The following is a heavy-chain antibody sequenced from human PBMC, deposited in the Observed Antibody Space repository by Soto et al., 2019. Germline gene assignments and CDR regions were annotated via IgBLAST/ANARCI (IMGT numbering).Heavy chain of an antibody. D-gene: IGHD3-22*01. Sequence: QVQLVQSGAEVKKPGSSVKVSCKASGGTFSRNTISWVRQAPGQGLEWMGGIMPIFGSANYVQKFQGRVTITADENTRIVYMELSRLRSEDTAVYYCARQFDSDTTGYYYAYWGQGTLVTVSS. V-gene: IGHV1-69*01. CDR1: GGTFSRNT. J-gene: IGHJ4*02. CDR3: ARQFDSDTTGYYYAY. CDR2: IMPIFGSA.